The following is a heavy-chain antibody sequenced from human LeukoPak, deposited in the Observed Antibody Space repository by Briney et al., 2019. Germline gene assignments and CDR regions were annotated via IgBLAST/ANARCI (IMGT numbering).Heavy chain of an antibody. CDR2: INPSGGST. CDR1: GYTFTSYY. Sequence: GASVKVSRKASGYTFTSYYMHWVRQAPGQGLEWMGIINPSGGSTSYAQKFQGRVTMTRDTSTSTAYMELSSLRSEDTAVYYCARDTLSGDTLTFYDYVWGSYRKRTSWFDPWGQGTLVTVSS. CDR3: ARDTLSGDTLTFYDYVWGSYRKRTSWFDP. V-gene: IGHV1-46*01. J-gene: IGHJ5*02. D-gene: IGHD3-16*02.